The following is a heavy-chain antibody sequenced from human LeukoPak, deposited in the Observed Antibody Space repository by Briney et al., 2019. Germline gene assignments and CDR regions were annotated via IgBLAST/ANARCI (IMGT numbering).Heavy chain of an antibody. D-gene: IGHD6-6*01. CDR1: GFTFSSYA. Sequence: GGSLRLSCAASGFTFSSYAMTWVRQAPGKGLEWVSAISGSGVSTYYADSVKGRFTISRDNSKNTLYLQMNSLRAEDTAVYYCASTIATRYFDYWGQGTLVTVSS. CDR3: ASTIATRYFDY. J-gene: IGHJ4*02. CDR2: ISGSGVST. V-gene: IGHV3-23*01.